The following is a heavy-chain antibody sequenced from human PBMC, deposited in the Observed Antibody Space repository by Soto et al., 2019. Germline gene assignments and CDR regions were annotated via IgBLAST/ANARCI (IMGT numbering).Heavy chain of an antibody. D-gene: IGHD6-19*01. CDR2: ISGSGTTA. J-gene: IGHJ3*02. V-gene: IGHV3-23*01. CDR3: AKTTDGWFSAFEI. CDR1: GFIFSSYA. Sequence: PGGSLRLSCAAFGFIFSSYAMSWVRQAPGKGLEWVSAISGSGTTAYYADSVKGRFTFSRDNSKKTMYLQMNSLRAEDTAVYYCAKTTDGWFSAFEIWGQGTMVTVSS.